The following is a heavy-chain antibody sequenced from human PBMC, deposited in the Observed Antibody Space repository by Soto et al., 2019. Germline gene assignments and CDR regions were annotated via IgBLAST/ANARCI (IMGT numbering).Heavy chain of an antibody. V-gene: IGHV4-39*01. J-gene: IGHJ4*02. Sequence: SETLSLTCTVSGGSISSGGYYWSWIRQHPGKGLEWIGSIYYSGSTYYNPSLKSRVTISVDTSKNQFSLKLSSVTAADTAIYYCARQAIYDSSGNDYWGQGTLVTVSS. D-gene: IGHD3-22*01. CDR3: ARQAIYDSSGNDY. CDR1: GGSISSGGYY. CDR2: IYYSGST.